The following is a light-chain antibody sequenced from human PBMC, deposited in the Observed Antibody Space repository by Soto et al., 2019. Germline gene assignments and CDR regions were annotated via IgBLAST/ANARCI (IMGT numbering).Light chain of an antibody. CDR2: EDN. CDR3: QSYVV. V-gene: IGLV6-57*04. Sequence: NFMLTQPHSVSESPGKTVTISCTRSSGSIASNYVQWYQQRPGSAPTTVIYEDNQRPSGVPDRFSGSIDSSSNSAPLTIAGLKTEDEADYYCQSYVVFGGGTKLTVL. J-gene: IGLJ2*01. CDR1: SGSIASNY.